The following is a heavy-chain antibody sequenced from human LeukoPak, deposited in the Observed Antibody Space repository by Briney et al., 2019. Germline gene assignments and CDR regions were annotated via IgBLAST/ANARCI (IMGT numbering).Heavy chain of an antibody. J-gene: IGHJ4*01. V-gene: IGHV6-1*01. CDR3: ARGRGELIDY. CDR1: GDXVSSNSAA. CDR2: TYYRSKWNN. Sequence: SQSLSLTCVISGDXVSSNSAAWNWIRLSPSRSLDWLGRTYYRSKWNNDYAISVKSRITINPDTSKNQFSLQVNSVTPEDSAVYYCARGRGELIDYWGHGTLVTVSP. D-gene: IGHD1-26*01.